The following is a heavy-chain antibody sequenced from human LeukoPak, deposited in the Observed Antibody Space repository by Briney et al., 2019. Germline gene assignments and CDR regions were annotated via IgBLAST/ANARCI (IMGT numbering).Heavy chain of an antibody. CDR2: ITGGGGKT. J-gene: IGHJ4*02. D-gene: IGHD2/OR15-2a*01. V-gene: IGHV3-23*01. Sequence: GGSLRLSCAASGFTFSSYGMSWVRQAPGKGLELVSGITGGGGKTYYADSVRGRFTISRDNSKNTLYLQVNSLRAEDTAVYYCAKTFGWPFYFDHWGQGTLVTVSS. CDR1: GFTFSSYG. CDR3: AKTFGWPFYFDH.